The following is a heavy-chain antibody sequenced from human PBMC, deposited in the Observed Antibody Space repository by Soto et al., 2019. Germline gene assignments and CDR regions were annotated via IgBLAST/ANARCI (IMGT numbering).Heavy chain of an antibody. CDR2: IYYSGST. CDR3: ARLYYYDSSGYPITVDY. V-gene: IGHV4-39*01. CDR1: GGSISSSSYY. D-gene: IGHD3-22*01. J-gene: IGHJ4*02. Sequence: QLQLQESGPGLVKPSETLSLTCTVSGGSISSSSYYWGWIRQPPGKGLEWIGSIYYSGSTYYNPSLKSRVTISVDTSKNQFSLQLSSVTAADTAVYYCARLYYYDSSGYPITVDYWGQGTLVTVSS.